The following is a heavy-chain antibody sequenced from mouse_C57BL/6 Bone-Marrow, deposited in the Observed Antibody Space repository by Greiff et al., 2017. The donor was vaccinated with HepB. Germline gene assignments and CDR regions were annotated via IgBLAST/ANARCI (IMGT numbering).Heavy chain of an antibody. CDR2: FYPGSGSI. D-gene: IGHD1-1*01. CDR1: GYTFTEYT. Sequence: LEESGAELVKPGASVKLSCKASGYTFTEYTIHWVKQRSGQGLEWIGWFYPGSGSIKYNEKFKDKATLTADKSSSTVYMELSRLTSEDSAVYFCARHEEGYYGSSPWFAYWGQGTLVTVSA. CDR3: ARHEEGYYGSSPWFAY. V-gene: IGHV1-62-2*01. J-gene: IGHJ3*01.